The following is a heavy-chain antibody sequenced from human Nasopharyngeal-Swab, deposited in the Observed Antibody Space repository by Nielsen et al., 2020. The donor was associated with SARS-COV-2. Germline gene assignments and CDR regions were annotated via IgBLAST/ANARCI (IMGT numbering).Heavy chain of an antibody. CDR1: GFTFSGYI. V-gene: IGHV3-21*01. Sequence: GGSLRLCCAASGFTFSGYIVNWVRQAPGRGLECVSSISSRSTYICYAASVKGRFSISRDNAKNTLYLQMNSLRAEDTAVYYCAGTAAGLRYNWFDPWGQGTLVTVSS. D-gene: IGHD6-13*01. CDR2: ISSRSTYI. J-gene: IGHJ5*02. CDR3: AGTAAGLRYNWFDP.